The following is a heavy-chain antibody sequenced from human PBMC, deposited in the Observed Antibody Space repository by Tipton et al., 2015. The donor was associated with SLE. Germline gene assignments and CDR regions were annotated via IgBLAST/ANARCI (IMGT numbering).Heavy chain of an antibody. CDR1: GFTFSSYA. CDR2: ISGSGGST. D-gene: IGHD6-19*01. CDR3: AKGTAVAGTRRYYFDY. V-gene: IGHV3-23*01. J-gene: IGHJ4*02. Sequence: SLRLSCAASGFTFSSYAMSWVRQAPGKGLEWVSAISGSGGSTYYADSVKGRSTTSRDNSKNTLYLQMNSLRAEDTAVYYCAKGTAVAGTRRYYFDYWGQGTLVTVSS.